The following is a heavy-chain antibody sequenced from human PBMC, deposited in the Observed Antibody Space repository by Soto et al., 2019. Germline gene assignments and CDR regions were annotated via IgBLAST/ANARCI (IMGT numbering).Heavy chain of an antibody. CDR2: IWYDGNTK. D-gene: IGHD6-19*01. J-gene: IGHJ6*02. CDR3: ARPLVAPVAGPDYYGMDV. CDR1: GFTFNSYG. V-gene: IGHV3-33*01. Sequence: QIQLVESGGGVVQPGMSLRLSCTASGFTFNSYGVNWVRQAPGKGLEWVAVIWYDGNTKYYADSVKGRFTISRDKLRSTVYLQMNSLTAEDTAVYYCARPLVAPVAGPDYYGMDVWGQGTTVTVSS.